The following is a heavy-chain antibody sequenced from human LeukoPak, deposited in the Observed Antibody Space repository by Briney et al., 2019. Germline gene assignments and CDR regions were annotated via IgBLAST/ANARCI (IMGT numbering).Heavy chain of an antibody. CDR1: GFIFSHHG. CDR2: IRTDGVTT. Sequence: GGSLRLSCAASGFIFSHHGMNWVRQAPGKGLEWVSGIRTDGVTTYYADSVKGRFIISRDNSKNTVYLQMNSLRAEDTAVYYCARANAVVVVPAAAEIDYWGQGTLVTVSS. CDR3: ARANAVVVVPAAAEIDY. V-gene: IGHV3-23*01. J-gene: IGHJ4*02. D-gene: IGHD2-2*01.